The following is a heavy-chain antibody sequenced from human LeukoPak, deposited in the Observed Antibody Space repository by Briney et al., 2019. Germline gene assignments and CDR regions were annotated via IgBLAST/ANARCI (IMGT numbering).Heavy chain of an antibody. CDR2: ITPILGIA. J-gene: IGHJ6*02. Sequence: ASVKVSCKASGGTFSSYTISWVRQAPGQGLEWMGRITPILGIANYAQKFQGRVTITADKSTSTAYMELSSLRSEDTAVYYCASCFWSGYKSSYYYGMDVWGQGTTVTVSS. CDR1: GGTFSSYT. D-gene: IGHD3-3*01. CDR3: ASCFWSGYKSSYYYGMDV. V-gene: IGHV1-69*02.